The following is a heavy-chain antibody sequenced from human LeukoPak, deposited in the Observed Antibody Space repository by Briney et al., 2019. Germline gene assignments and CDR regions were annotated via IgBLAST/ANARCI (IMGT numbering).Heavy chain of an antibody. CDR1: GFTFSSYW. Sequence: PGGSLRLSCAASGFTFSSYWMHWVRQAPGKGLVWVSRINSDGSSTSYADSVKGRSTISRDNAKNTLYLQMNSLRAEDTAVHYCAKAIVVVPDAIDYWGQGTLVTVSS. CDR2: INSDGSST. CDR3: AKAIVVVPDAIDY. V-gene: IGHV3-74*01. D-gene: IGHD2-2*01. J-gene: IGHJ4*02.